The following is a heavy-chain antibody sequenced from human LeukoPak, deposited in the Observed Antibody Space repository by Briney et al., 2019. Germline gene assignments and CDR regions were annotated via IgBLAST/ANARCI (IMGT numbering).Heavy chain of an antibody. CDR3: ARADPMVRGVIRT. J-gene: IGHJ4*02. V-gene: IGHV4-39*07. Sequence: SETLSLTCTVSGGSISSSSYYWGWIRQPPGKGLEWIGSIYYSGSTYYNPSLKSRVTMSVDTSKNQFSLKLSSVTAADTAVYYCARADPMVRGVIRTWGPGTLVTVSS. D-gene: IGHD3-10*01. CDR1: GGSISSSSYY. CDR2: IYYSGST.